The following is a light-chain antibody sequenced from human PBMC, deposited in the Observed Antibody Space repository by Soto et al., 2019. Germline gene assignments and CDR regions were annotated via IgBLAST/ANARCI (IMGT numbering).Light chain of an antibody. J-gene: IGKJ2*01. CDR2: GAS. V-gene: IGKV3-15*01. Sequence: EIVMTQSPVTLSVSPGERATLSCRASQSFSSSLAWFQQKPGQAPRLLIYGASTRATGIPARFSGSGSGTEFTLTISSLQSEDFAVYYCQQYNNWPRTFGQGTKLEMK. CDR1: QSFSSS. CDR3: QQYNNWPRT.